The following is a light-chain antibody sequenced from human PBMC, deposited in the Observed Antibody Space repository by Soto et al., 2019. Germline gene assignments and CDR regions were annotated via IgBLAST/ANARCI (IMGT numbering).Light chain of an antibody. CDR3: SSYTSSSTYVV. Sequence: QSALTQPASVSGSPGQSITISCTGTSSDVGGYNYVSWYQQHPGKAPKLMIYDVSNRPSGVSNRFSGSKSGNTASLTISWLQAEDEADYYCSSYTSSSTYVVFGGGTEVTVL. CDR2: DVS. CDR1: SSDVGGYNY. V-gene: IGLV2-14*01. J-gene: IGLJ2*01.